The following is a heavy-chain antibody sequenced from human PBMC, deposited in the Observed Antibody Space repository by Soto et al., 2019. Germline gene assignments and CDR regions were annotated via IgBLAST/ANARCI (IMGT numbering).Heavy chain of an antibody. CDR3: ARHPPREYYYCGFDV. Sequence: PGESLKISCKGSGYSFTNYWISWVRQMPGKGLDWMGFIYPGDSDTKYSPSFQGQVTISADKSISTAYLQWSSLKASDTAMYYCARHPPREYYYCGFDVWGQGTTVTVSS. V-gene: IGHV5-51*01. CDR2: IYPGDSDT. CDR1: GYSFTNYW. J-gene: IGHJ6*02.